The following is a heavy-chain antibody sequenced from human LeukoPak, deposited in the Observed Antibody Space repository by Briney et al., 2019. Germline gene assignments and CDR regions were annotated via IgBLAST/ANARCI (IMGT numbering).Heavy chain of an antibody. Sequence: GASVKVSCKASGGTFSSYAISWLRQAPGQGLEWMGRIIPIFGTADYAQKFQGRVTITTDESTSTAYMELSSLRSEDTAVYYCARTSGYYSDYWGQGTLVTDSS. D-gene: IGHD3-22*01. J-gene: IGHJ4*02. V-gene: IGHV1-69*05. CDR2: IIPIFGTA. CDR1: GGTFSSYA. CDR3: ARTSGYYSDY.